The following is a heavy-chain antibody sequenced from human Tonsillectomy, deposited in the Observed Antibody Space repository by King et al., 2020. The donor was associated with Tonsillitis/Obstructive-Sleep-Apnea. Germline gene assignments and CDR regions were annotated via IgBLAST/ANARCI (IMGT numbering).Heavy chain of an antibody. Sequence: VQLQESGPGLVKPSETLSLTCTVSGDSINSYYWSWIRQPPGKGLEWFGYISYSGNTNYNPSRKSRVTITIDTSKNQFSMKLRSVTAADTAVYYCAGSKGSGSYFDYWGQGTLVTVSS. CDR2: ISYSGNT. CDR1: GDSINSYY. D-gene: IGHD3-22*01. V-gene: IGHV4-59*01. J-gene: IGHJ4*02. CDR3: AGSKGSGSYFDY.